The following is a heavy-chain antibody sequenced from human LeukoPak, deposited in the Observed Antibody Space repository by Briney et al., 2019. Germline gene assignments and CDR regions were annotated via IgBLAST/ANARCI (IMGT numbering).Heavy chain of an antibody. V-gene: IGHV4-34*01. CDR3: ARGQLRLSN. D-gene: IGHD6-25*01. J-gene: IGHJ4*02. CDR1: GGTFSSYA. Sequence: SCKASGGTFSSYAMSWVRQPPGKGLEWIGEINHSGSTDYNPSLKSRVTISVDTSKNQFSLKLNSVTAADTAVYYCARGQLRLSNWGQGSLVIVSS. CDR2: INHSGST.